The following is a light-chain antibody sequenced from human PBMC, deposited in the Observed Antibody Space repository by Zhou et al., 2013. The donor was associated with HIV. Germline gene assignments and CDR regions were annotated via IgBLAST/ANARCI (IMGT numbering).Light chain of an antibody. J-gene: IGKJ1*01. CDR2: AAS. CDR3: QQSYSTSRGTWT. Sequence: IQLTQSPSSLSASVGDRVTITCRASQGISSYLAWYQQKPGKAPKLLIYAASTLQSGVPSRFSGSGSGTDFTLTISSLQPEDFATYYCQQSYSTSRGTWTFGQGTKVEIK. V-gene: IGKV1-39*01. CDR1: QGISSY.